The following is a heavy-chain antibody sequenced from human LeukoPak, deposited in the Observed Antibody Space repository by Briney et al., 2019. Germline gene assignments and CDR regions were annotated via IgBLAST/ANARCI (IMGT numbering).Heavy chain of an antibody. Sequence: PGRSLRLSCAASGFTFSSYWMHWVRQAPGKGLVWVSRINTDGITTNYADSVKGRFTISRDNAKNTLYLQMNSLRAEDTAVYYCARLCVVGGRVYDYWGQGTLVTVSS. D-gene: IGHD2-21*01. CDR1: GFTFSSYW. J-gene: IGHJ4*02. CDR3: ARLCVVGGRVYDY. CDR2: INTDGITT. V-gene: IGHV3-74*01.